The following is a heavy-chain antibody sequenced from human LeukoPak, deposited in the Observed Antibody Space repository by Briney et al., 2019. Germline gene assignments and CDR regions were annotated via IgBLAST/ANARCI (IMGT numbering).Heavy chain of an antibody. CDR2: ISSSSSTI. CDR1: GFTFSSYS. CDR3: AGDPLGIVGAPTV. V-gene: IGHV3-48*04. D-gene: IGHD1-26*01. J-gene: IGHJ4*02. Sequence: PGGSLRLSCAASGFTFSSYSMNWVRQAPGKGLEWVSYISSSSSTIYYADSVKGRFTISRDNAKNSLYLQMNSLRAEDTAVYYCAGDPLGIVGAPTVWGQGTLVTVSS.